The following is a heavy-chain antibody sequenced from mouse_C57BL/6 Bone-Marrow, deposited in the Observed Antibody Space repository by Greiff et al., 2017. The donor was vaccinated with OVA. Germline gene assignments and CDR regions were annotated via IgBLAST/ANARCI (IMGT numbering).Heavy chain of an antibody. CDR2: IRHDSGST. CDR3: ARDGNPWFAY. J-gene: IGHJ3*01. D-gene: IGHD2-1*01. Sequence: VQLQQPGAELVQPGASVKLSCTASGYTFTSYCMHWVKQTPGQSLEWIGMIRHDSGSTNYNETVKSKATLTGDKSSSTAYMQLSSLTSEDSAVYYCARDGNPWFAYWGQGTGVTVTA. CDR1: GYTFTSYC. V-gene: IGHV1-64*01.